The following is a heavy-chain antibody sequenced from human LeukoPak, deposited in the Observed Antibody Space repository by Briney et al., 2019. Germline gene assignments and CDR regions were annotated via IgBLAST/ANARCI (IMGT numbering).Heavy chain of an antibody. D-gene: IGHD4-17*01. Sequence: GGSLRLCCAASGFTFSCYGMHWVRQAPGKGLEWVAVISYDGSNKYYADSVKGRFTISRDNSKNTLYLQMNSLRAEDTAVYYCAKDRGDYGDYVLYGMDVWGQGTTVTVSS. V-gene: IGHV3-30*18. CDR2: ISYDGSNK. CDR3: AKDRGDYGDYVLYGMDV. J-gene: IGHJ6*02. CDR1: GFTFSCYG.